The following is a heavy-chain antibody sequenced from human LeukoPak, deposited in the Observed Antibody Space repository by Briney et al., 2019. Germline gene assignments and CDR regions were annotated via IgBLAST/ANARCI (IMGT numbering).Heavy chain of an antibody. D-gene: IGHD2-2*01. CDR1: GYTFTSYD. J-gene: IGHJ5*02. V-gene: IGHV1-8*01. Sequence: GASVKVSCKASGYTFTSYDINWVRQATGQGLEWMGWMNANSGNTGYAQKFQGRVTMTRDTSISTAYMELSSLRSEDTAVYYCASEYCSSTSCSGGWWFDPWGQGTLVTVSS. CDR2: MNANSGNT. CDR3: ASEYCSSTSCSGGWWFDP.